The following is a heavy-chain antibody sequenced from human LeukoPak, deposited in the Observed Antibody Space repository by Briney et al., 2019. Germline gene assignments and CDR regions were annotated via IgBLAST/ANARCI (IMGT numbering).Heavy chain of an antibody. CDR3: ARDYSIATYYYDSSGYNPPDY. V-gene: IGHV3-7*01. Sequence: GGSLRLSCAASGFTFNSYWMSWVRQAPGKGLEGVANIKQDGSEKYYVDSVKGRFTISRDNAKNSLYLQMNSMRAEDTAVYYCARDYSIATYYYDSSGYNPPDYWGQGTLVTVSS. J-gene: IGHJ4*02. CDR1: GFTFNSYW. CDR2: IKQDGSEK. D-gene: IGHD3-22*01.